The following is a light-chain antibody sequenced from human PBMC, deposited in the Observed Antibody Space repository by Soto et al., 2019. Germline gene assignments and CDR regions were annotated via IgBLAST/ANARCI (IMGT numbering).Light chain of an antibody. J-gene: IGKJ4*01. CDR1: QGIRND. V-gene: IGKV1-6*01. Sequence: AIQMTQSPSSLSASVGDRVTITCRASQGIRNDLGWYQQKPGEAPKLLIYGASNLQSGVPSRFSGSGSGTDFTLTINSLQAEDFATYYCQQLRMYPSTFGGGTKVDIK. CDR3: QQLRMYPST. CDR2: GAS.